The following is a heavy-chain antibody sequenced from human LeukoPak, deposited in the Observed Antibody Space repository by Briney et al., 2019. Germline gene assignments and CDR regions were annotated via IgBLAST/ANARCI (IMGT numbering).Heavy chain of an antibody. J-gene: IGHJ5*02. Sequence: SQTLSLICAIFGDSVSSNSAAWNSIRQSPSSGLELLGWTYYRSKWYNDYAVSAKSRITINPDTSKNQFSLQLNSVTREDTAVYYCARQNSSGWPRNWFDPWGQGTLVTVSS. CDR1: GDSVSSNSAA. V-gene: IGHV6-1*01. D-gene: IGHD6-19*01. CDR3: ARQNSSGWPRNWFDP. CDR2: TYYRSKWYN.